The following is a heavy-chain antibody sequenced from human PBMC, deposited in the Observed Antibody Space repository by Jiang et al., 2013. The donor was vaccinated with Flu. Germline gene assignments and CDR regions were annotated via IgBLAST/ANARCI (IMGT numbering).Heavy chain of an antibody. V-gene: IGHV4-59*08. J-gene: IGHJ4*02. CDR1: GGSISSYY. D-gene: IGHD3-22*01. Sequence: GSGLVKPSETLSLTCTVSGGSISSYYWSWIRQPPGKGLEWIGYIYYSGSTNYNPSLKSRVTISVGTSKNQFSLKLSSVTAADTAVYYCARDLHYHERGGNDYDAWGYWGQGLLVTVSS. CDR3: ARDLHYHERGGNDYDAWGY. CDR2: IYYSGST.